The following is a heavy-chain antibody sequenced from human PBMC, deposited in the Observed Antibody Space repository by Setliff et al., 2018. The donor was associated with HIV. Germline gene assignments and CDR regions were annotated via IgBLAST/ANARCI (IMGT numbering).Heavy chain of an antibody. CDR3: VRSGYSGHFDV. CDR1: GDSITNDDYY. J-gene: IGHJ3*01. Sequence: PSETLSLTCTVSGDSITNDDYYWGWIRQPPGKGLEWIAIIHYNGRTYYDPSLKSRVTIFVDTSKTQFYLKLRSVTAADTAVYYCVRSGYSGHFDVWGQGTMVTVSS. V-gene: IGHV4-39*01. D-gene: IGHD5-12*01. CDR2: IHYNGRT.